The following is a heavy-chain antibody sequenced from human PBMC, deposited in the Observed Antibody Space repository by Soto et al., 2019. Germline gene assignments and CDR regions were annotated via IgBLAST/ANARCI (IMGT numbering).Heavy chain of an antibody. CDR3: ARRGDHDAFDI. CDR2: IWYDGSNK. J-gene: IGHJ3*02. V-gene: IGHV3-33*01. D-gene: IGHD3-10*01. CDR1: GFTFSSYG. Sequence: GGSLRLSCAASGFTFSSYGMHWVRQAPGKGLEWVAVIWYDGSNKYYADSVKGRFTISRDNSKNTLYLQMNSLRAEDTAVYYCARRGDHDAFDIWGQGTMVTVSS.